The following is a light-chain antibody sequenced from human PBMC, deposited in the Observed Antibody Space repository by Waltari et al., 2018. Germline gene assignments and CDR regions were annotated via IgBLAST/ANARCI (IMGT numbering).Light chain of an antibody. CDR3: ASQSGNNVVM. CDR2: DGS. CDR1: SGDVGGDVS. V-gene: IGLV2-14*03. Sequence: QSALTQPASVSGSPGQSISISCIGSSGDVGGDVSVSWYQDHPAQAPKVIIYDGSSRPSGVSDRFSGSKFGDTASLTISDLQPEDEATYYCASQSGNNVVMFGGGTKLTVL. J-gene: IGLJ3*02.